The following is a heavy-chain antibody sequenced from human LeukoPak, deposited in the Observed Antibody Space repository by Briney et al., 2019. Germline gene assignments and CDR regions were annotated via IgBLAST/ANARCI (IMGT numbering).Heavy chain of an antibody. CDR2: ISSSGSAI. CDR1: GFTFSDYY. J-gene: IGHJ4*02. CDR3: ARVGRELPLRGSPDY. V-gene: IGHV3-11*01. D-gene: IGHD1-26*01. Sequence: GGSLRLSCAASGFTFSDYYMSWIRQAPGKGLEWVSYISSSGSAIYYADSVKGRFTISRDNAKNSLYLQMNSLRAEDTAVYYCARVGRELPLRGSPDYWGQGTLVTVSS.